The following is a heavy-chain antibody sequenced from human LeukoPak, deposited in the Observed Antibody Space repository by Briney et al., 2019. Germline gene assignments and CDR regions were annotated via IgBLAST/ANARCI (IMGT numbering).Heavy chain of an antibody. CDR1: GASISGYY. D-gene: IGHD6-13*01. CDR2: IISTGTI. J-gene: IGHJ6*03. V-gene: IGHV4-59*01. Sequence: SETLSLTCTVSGASISGYYWSWIRQPPGKRLEWIGYIISTGTINYNPSLNSRVTISRDTSKNHFSLELSSVTAADTAVYFCARGRVSSSSWHSTYYYYFYMDVWGKGTTVTVSS. CDR3: ARGRVSSSSWHSTYYYYFYMDV.